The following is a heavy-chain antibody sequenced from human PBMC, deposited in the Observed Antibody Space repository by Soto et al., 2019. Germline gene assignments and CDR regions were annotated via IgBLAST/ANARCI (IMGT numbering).Heavy chain of an antibody. CDR3: AIEKVGATSIHVFDI. CDR1: GFTVSNNY. Sequence: GGSLRLSCAASGFTVSNNYMIWFRLPPGKGLEWVSLIYSGGNTYYADSVKGRFTISRDNSKNTLYLQMNSLRAEDTAVYYCAIEKVGATSIHVFDIWGQGTMVTVSS. J-gene: IGHJ3*02. V-gene: IGHV3-66*01. CDR2: IYSGGNT. D-gene: IGHD1-26*01.